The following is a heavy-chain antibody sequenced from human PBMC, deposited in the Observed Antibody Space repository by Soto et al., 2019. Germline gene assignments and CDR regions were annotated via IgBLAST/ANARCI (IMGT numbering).Heavy chain of an antibody. J-gene: IGHJ4*02. D-gene: IGHD6-13*01. V-gene: IGHV3-21*01. Sequence: PGGSLRLSCAASGFTFSSYSMNWVRQAPGKGLEWVSSISSSNSYIYYADSVKGRFTISRDNAKSSLYLQMNSLRAEDTAVYYCARVAGGHTLSGFDNWGQGTLVTVSS. CDR2: ISSSNSYI. CDR3: ARVAGGHTLSGFDN. CDR1: GFTFSSYS.